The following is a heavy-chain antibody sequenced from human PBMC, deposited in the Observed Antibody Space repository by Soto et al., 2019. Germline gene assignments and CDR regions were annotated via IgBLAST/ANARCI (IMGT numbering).Heavy chain of an antibody. V-gene: IGHV3-23*01. J-gene: IGHJ3*02. CDR2: ISGSGGST. Sequence: GGSLRLSCAASGFIFSSYAMSWVRQAPGKGLEWVSAISGSGGSTYYADSVKGRFTISRDNSKNTLYLQMNSLRAEDTAVYYCAKDSDMYGGGSFHDAFDIWGQGTMVTVSS. D-gene: IGHD2-15*01. CDR1: GFIFSSYA. CDR3: AKDSDMYGGGSFHDAFDI.